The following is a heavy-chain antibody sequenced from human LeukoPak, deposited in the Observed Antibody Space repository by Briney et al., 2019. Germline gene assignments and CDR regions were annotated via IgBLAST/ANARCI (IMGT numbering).Heavy chain of an antibody. CDR2: INPNSGGT. V-gene: IGHV1-2*02. D-gene: IGHD5-12*01. CDR3: AGLSGYDPYYFDY. J-gene: IGHJ4*02. CDR1: GYSFTGYY. Sequence: ASVTVSCKASGYSFTGYYMHWVRQAPGQGLEWMGCINPNSGGTDYAQKFQGRVTMTRDTFISTAYMELSRLTSDDTAVYYCAGLSGYDPYYFDYWGQGTLVAVSS.